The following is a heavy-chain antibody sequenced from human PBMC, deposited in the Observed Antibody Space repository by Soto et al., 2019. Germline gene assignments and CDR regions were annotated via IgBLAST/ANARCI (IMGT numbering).Heavy chain of an antibody. J-gene: IGHJ6*02. CDR2: IYYSGST. Sequence: QVQLQESGPGLVKPSQTLSLTCTVSGGSISSGGYYWSWIRQHPGKGLEWIGYIYYSGSTYYNPSLKSRVTISVDTSKNQFSLKLSSVPAADTAVYYCARGGRRSPVMDVWGQGTTVTVSS. CDR1: GGSISSGGYY. CDR3: ARGGRRSPVMDV. V-gene: IGHV4-31*03.